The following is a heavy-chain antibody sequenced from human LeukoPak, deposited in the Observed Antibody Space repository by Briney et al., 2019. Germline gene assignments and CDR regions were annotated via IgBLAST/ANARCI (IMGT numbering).Heavy chain of an antibody. D-gene: IGHD4-11*01. CDR2: IQYDGNNK. J-gene: IGHJ4*02. CDR1: GFTFSSYA. Sequence: GRSLRLSCAASGFTFSSYAMHWVRQAPGQGLEWLTFIQYDGNNKNYADSVKGRFTISRDNSKNTLYLQLNSLRTEDTAVYYCARDYYNNYDVGFWGQGTLVTVSS. CDR3: ARDYYNNYDVGF. V-gene: IGHV3-30*04.